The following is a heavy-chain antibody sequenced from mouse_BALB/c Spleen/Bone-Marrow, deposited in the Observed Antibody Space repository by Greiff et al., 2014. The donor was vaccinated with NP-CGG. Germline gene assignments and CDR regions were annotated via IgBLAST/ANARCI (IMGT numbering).Heavy chain of an antibody. Sequence: EVQLVESGGGLVKSGGSLKLSCAASGFTFNSYGMSWVRQTPEKRLEWVATISGGGSYTFYSDSVKGRFTISRDNAKNNLYLQLSSLRSEDTALYYCARHAFYDQTEVSFVNWDQGTLVTVSA. CDR1: GFTFNSYG. J-gene: IGHJ3*01. D-gene: IGHD2-3*01. V-gene: IGHV5-9-2*01. CDR2: ISGGGSYT. CDR3: ARHAFYDQTEVSFVN.